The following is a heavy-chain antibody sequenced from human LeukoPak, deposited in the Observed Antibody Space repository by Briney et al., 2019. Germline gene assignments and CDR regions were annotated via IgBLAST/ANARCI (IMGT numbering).Heavy chain of an antibody. Sequence: PGGSLRLSCSASGFTFSNYAMHRVRQAPGKGREFVSGISSTGGITNYPDSVKDRLSISRDNSKNTLYLQMTSLRADDTAVYYCVKDQHCSTISCATRTGFDPWGQGTSVTVSS. J-gene: IGHJ5*02. CDR2: ISSTGGIT. V-gene: IGHV3-64D*06. D-gene: IGHD2-2*01. CDR1: GFTFSNYA. CDR3: VKDQHCSTISCATRTGFDP.